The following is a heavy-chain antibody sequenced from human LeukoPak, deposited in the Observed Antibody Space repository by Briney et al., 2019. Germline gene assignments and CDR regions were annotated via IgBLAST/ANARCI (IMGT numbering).Heavy chain of an antibody. Sequence: SETLSLTCTVSGYSISSGYYWGWIRQPPGKGLEWIGSIYHSGNTYYNPSLKSRVTISVDTSKNQFSLKLSSVTAADTAVYYCARDVSYGSGSYYNLATNYYYGMDVWGQGTTVTVSS. V-gene: IGHV4-38-2*02. CDR1: GYSISSGYY. CDR3: ARDVSYGSGSYYNLATNYYYGMDV. J-gene: IGHJ6*02. D-gene: IGHD3-10*01. CDR2: IYHSGNT.